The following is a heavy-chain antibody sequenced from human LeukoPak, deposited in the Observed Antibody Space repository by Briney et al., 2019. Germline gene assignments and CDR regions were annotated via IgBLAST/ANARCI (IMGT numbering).Heavy chain of an antibody. Sequence: SETLSLTCTVSGGSISSYYWSWIRQPPGKGLEWIGYIYYSGSTNYNPSLKSRVTISVDTSKNQFSLKLSSVTAADTAVYYCAGSEGPRLWHAFDIWGQGTMVTVSS. V-gene: IGHV4-59*12. CDR2: IYYSGST. J-gene: IGHJ3*02. CDR3: AGSEGPRLWHAFDI. D-gene: IGHD2-21*01. CDR1: GGSISSYY.